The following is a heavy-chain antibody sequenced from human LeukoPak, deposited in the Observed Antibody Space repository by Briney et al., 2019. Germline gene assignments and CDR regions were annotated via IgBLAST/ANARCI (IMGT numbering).Heavy chain of an antibody. CDR1: GFTFSSYW. J-gene: IGHJ4*02. V-gene: IGHV3-74*01. CDR3: ARSDYTDY. D-gene: IGHD3-3*01. Sequence: GGSLTLSWAASGFTFSSYWMHWVRQAPGKGLVWVSRIKGEGSSPTYADSVKGRFTISRDNAKNALYLQMNSLRADDTAVYYCARSDYTDYWGQGTLVTVSS. CDR2: IKGEGSSP.